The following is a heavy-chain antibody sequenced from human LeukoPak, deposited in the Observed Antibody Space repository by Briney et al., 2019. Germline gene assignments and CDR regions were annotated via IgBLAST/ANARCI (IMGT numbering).Heavy chain of an antibody. V-gene: IGHV4-39*01. J-gene: IGHJ4*02. CDR1: GFTFRSFA. CDR3: ARYPYSDSGVWQAFDY. CDR2: MHYSGIT. Sequence: NAGGSLRLTCAASGFTFRSFAMSWIRQPPGKGLEWTGSMHYSGITYYNPSLTSRVTISVDTSKNQFSLRLTSVTAADTAVYYCARYPYSDSGVWQAFDYWGQGTLVTVSS. D-gene: IGHD5-12*01.